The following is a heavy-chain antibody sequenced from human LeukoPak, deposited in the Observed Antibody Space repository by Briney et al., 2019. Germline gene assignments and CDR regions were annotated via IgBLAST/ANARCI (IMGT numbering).Heavy chain of an antibody. J-gene: IGHJ4*02. CDR1: GYTFTSYY. D-gene: IGHD6-13*01. V-gene: IGHV1-46*01. CDR3: AKDLVGSSWSHGFDY. Sequence: ASVKVSCKASGYTFTSYYMHWVRQAPGQGLEWMGIINLSGGNTNYAQKFQGRVTMTRDTSTSTVYMELSSLRSEDTAVYYCAKDLVGSSWSHGFDYWGQGTLVTVSS. CDR2: INLSGGNT.